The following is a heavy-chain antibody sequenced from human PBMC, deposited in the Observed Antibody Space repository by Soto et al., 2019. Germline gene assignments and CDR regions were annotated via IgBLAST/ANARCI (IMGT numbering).Heavy chain of an antibody. CDR2: IIPMFATT. V-gene: IGHV1-69*01. CDR3: ARGRGIGFSSTWNIYWYYNMDV. D-gene: IGHD6-13*01. Sequence: QVQLVQSGAEVRKSGSSVKVSCKAAGGTFSDYALSWVRQAPGQGLVWMGGIIPMFATTNYAQKFQGRVTITADDSATTAHMELSSLKSEDTAVYYCARGRGIGFSSTWNIYWYYNMDVWGQGTTVTVSS. CDR1: GGTFSDYA. J-gene: IGHJ6*02.